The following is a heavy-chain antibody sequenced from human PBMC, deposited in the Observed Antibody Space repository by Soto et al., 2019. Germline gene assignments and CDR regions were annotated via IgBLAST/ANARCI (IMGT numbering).Heavy chain of an antibody. V-gene: IGHV1-18*01. J-gene: IGHJ6*02. CDR1: GYTFTSYG. D-gene: IGHD2-8*01. CDR2: ISAYNGNT. CDR3: ARGKLWQGHVDILHPGYYYYGMDV. Sequence: QVQLVQSGAEVKKPGASVKVSCKASGYTFTSYGISWVRRAPGQGLEWMGWISAYNGNTNYAQKLQGRVTMTTDTSTSTAYMELRSLRSDDTAVYYCARGKLWQGHVDILHPGYYYYGMDVWGQGTTVTVSS.